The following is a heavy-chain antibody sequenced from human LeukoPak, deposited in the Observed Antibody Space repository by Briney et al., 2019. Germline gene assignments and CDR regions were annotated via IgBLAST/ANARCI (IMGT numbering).Heavy chain of an antibody. Sequence: SETLSLTCTVSGGSLSIYYGSWSRQPPRKGLEWIGYIYYSGSTNYTPSLKSRVTISVDTSKNQFSLRLSSVTAADTAVYYCARQRDSGYPDAFDIWGQGTMVTVSS. CDR2: IYYSGST. CDR3: ARQRDSGYPDAFDI. J-gene: IGHJ3*02. CDR1: GGSLSIYY. V-gene: IGHV4-59*08. D-gene: IGHD5-12*01.